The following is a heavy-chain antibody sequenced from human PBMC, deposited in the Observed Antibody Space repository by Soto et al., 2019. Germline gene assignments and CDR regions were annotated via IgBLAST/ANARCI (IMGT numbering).Heavy chain of an antibody. V-gene: IGHV3-23*01. CDR2: ISGSGGAT. CDR3: AKATLRVVHPLVFDH. CDR1: GFSFSGSA. D-gene: IGHD3-3*01. J-gene: IGHJ4*02. Sequence: GSLRLSCEASGFSFSGSAMNWVRQAPGKGLEWISVISGSGGATYFADSVKGRFTNSRDNSKNTLYLQMNSLRAEDTAVYYCAKATLRVVHPLVFDHWGQGSLVTVSS.